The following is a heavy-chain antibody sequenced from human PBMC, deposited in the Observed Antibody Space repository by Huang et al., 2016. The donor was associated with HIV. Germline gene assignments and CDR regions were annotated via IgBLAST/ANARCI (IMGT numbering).Heavy chain of an antibody. CDR2: ISYHGSNK. Sequence: QVQLVESGGGVVQPGGSLRLSCAASGFNFSAYGFHWVRQAPGKGLEWVAVISYHGSNKYYAESVKGRFTIARDNSKNTLYLQMNSLSAEDTAVYYCAKDLGHTFMVRYFFESWGQGNLVTVSS. J-gene: IGHJ4*02. CDR3: AKDLGHTFMVRYFFES. V-gene: IGHV3-30*18. CDR1: GFNFSAYG. D-gene: IGHD3-10*01.